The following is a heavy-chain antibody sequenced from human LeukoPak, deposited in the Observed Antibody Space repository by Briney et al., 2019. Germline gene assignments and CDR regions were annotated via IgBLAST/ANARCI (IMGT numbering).Heavy chain of an antibody. D-gene: IGHD6-6*01. CDR3: ARVDSSSFHYYYYMDV. Sequence: GGSLRLSCAASGFTVSSNYMSWVRQAPGKGLEWVSVIYSGGSTYYADSVKGRFTISRDNSKNTLYLQMNSLRAEDTAVYYCARVDSSSFHYYYYMDVWGKGTTVTVSS. J-gene: IGHJ6*03. V-gene: IGHV3-66*01. CDR2: IYSGGST. CDR1: GFTVSSNY.